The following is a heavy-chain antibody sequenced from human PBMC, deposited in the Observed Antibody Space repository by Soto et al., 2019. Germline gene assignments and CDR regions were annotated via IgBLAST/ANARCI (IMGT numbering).Heavy chain of an antibody. Sequence: QVQLVQSGDEVRKPGSSVKVSCKASGYIFVNYGIAWVRQAPGQGLEWMGWISAYSGNTHYASKVQGRVTMTTDTSTSTADMDLGSLTSAETAVYYSAMVDNYVTPTPQDVWGQGTTVTVSS. CDR3: AMVDNYVTPTPQDV. CDR1: GYIFVNYG. V-gene: IGHV1-18*01. D-gene: IGHD3-16*01. CDR2: ISAYSGNT. J-gene: IGHJ6*02.